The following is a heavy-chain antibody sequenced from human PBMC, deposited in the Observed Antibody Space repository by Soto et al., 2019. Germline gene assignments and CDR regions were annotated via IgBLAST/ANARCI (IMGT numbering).Heavy chain of an antibody. V-gene: IGHV4-30-4*01. Sequence: SETLSLTCTVSGAPISSGDYYWTWIRQPPGKGLEWIGSIYYSGSTYYNPSLKSRVTISVDTSNNQFSLKLSSVTAADTAVYYCAREAPFYYDSSGCYFDYWGQGTLVTVSS. D-gene: IGHD3-22*01. J-gene: IGHJ4*02. CDR1: GAPISSGDYY. CDR2: IYYSGST. CDR3: AREAPFYYDSSGCYFDY.